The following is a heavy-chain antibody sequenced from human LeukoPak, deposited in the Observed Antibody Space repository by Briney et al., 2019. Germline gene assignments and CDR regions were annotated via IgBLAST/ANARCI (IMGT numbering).Heavy chain of an antibody. CDR2: IYYSGST. Sequence: SETLSLTCSVSGGSISTYYWNWIRQPPGKGLEWIGYIYYSGSTNYNPSLKSRVTISVDTSKNQFSLKLSSVTAADTAVYYCARAEGGSGWYANLYENNWFDPWGQGTLVTVSS. CDR3: ARAEGGSGWYANLYENNWFDP. J-gene: IGHJ5*02. CDR1: GGSISTYY. V-gene: IGHV4-59*01. D-gene: IGHD6-19*01.